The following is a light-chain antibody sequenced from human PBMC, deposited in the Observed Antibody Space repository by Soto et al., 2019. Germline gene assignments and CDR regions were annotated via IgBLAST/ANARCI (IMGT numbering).Light chain of an antibody. CDR1: SSDGGGNNY. CDR3: CSYAGSYTFV. J-gene: IGLJ1*01. Sequence: QSALTQPRSVPGYPGQSLTISCTGASSDGGGNNYVSWYQQHPGKAPKLMIYDVGKRPSGVPDHFSGSKSGNTASLTISGLQAEDEADYYCCSYAGSYTFVFGTGTKVTVL. CDR2: DVG. V-gene: IGLV2-11*01.